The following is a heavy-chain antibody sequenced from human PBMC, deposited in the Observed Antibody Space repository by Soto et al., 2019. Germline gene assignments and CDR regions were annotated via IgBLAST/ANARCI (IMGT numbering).Heavy chain of an antibody. D-gene: IGHD1-26*01. CDR2: VDGAGGSL. CDR3: AMSTGSFHADFDF. J-gene: IGHJ4*02. Sequence: ETQLVESGGGLVQPGRSLRLACRNSGFIFNDYAMHWVRQAPGNGLEWVAGVDGAGGSLDYSDSVKGRFTISRDNAENSLFLQMGLLSAADTAVYYCAMSTGSFHADFDFWGQGTQVTASS. V-gene: IGHV3-9*01. CDR1: GFIFNDYA.